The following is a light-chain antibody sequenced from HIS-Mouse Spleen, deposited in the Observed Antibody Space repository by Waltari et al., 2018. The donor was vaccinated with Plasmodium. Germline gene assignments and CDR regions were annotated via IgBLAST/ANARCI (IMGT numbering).Light chain of an antibody. V-gene: IGLV5-45*02. CDR2: YKSDSDK. CDR1: SLTNFVTYR. Sequence: QSVLTQPSSLSASPGASPSLTCTFLSLTNFVTYRIQWSPQTPGSPPQYLLRYKSDSDKQQGSGVHSRFSGSKDASANAGILLISGLQAEDEADYYCMIWHSSAVVFGGGTKLTVL. CDR3: MIWHSSAVV. J-gene: IGLJ2*01.